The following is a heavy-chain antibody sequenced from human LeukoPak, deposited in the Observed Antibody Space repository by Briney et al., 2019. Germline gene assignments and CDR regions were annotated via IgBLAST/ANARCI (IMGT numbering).Heavy chain of an antibody. CDR3: AKGGGIAAAGTWGYFDY. J-gene: IGHJ4*02. CDR1: GFTFSSYG. Sequence: GGSLRLSCAASGFTFSSYGMHWVRQAPGKGLEWVSVISGSGGSTYYEDSVKGRFTISRDNSKNTLYLQMNSLRAEDTAVYYCAKGGGIAAAGTWGYFDYWGQGTLVTVSS. D-gene: IGHD6-13*01. CDR2: ISGSGGST. V-gene: IGHV3-23*01.